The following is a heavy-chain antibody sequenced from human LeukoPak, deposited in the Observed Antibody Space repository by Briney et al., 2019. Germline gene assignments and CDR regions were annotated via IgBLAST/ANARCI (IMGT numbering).Heavy chain of an antibody. CDR2: INPSGGST. V-gene: IGHV1-46*01. CDR1: GYTFTSYY. Sequence: GASVKVSCKASGYTFTSYYMHWVRQAPGQGLEWMGIINPSGGSTSYAQKFQGRVTMTRDMSTSTVYMELSSLRSEDTAVYYCARTYDYGGNSGGYFDYWGQGTLVTVSS. J-gene: IGHJ4*02. CDR3: ARTYDYGGNSGGYFDY. D-gene: IGHD4-23*01.